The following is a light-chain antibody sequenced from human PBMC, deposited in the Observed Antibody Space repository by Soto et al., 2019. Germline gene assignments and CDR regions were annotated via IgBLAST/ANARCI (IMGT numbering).Light chain of an antibody. J-gene: IGKJ4*01. CDR1: QSISSY. V-gene: IGKV1-39*01. CDR2: AAS. CDR3: LQSYSTQVT. Sequence: DIQMTQSPSSLSTSVGDRVTITCRASQSISSYLNWYQQKPGKAPKLLIYAASSLQSGVPSRFSGSGSGTDFTLTISSLQPEDFATYYCLQSYSTQVTFGGGTKVEIK.